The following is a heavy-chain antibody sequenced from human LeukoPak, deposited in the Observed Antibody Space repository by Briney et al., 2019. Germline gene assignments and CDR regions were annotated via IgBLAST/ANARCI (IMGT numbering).Heavy chain of an antibody. CDR3: ARGRDIVVVPAASYWFDP. Sequence: PSETLSLTCTVSGDSISSTSYYWGWIRQPPGKGLEWIGSIYYSKSTYYNPSLKSRVTISVDTSKNQFSLKLSSVTAADTAVYYCARGRDIVVVPAASYWFDPWGQGTLVTVSS. J-gene: IGHJ5*02. CDR2: IYYSKST. CDR1: GDSISSTSYY. D-gene: IGHD2-2*01. V-gene: IGHV4-39*01.